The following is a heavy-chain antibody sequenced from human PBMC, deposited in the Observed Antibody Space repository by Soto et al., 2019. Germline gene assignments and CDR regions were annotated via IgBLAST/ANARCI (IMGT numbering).Heavy chain of an antibody. CDR2: IYPDDSDI. V-gene: IGHV5-51*01. CDR1: GYSFTNYW. Sequence: GESLKISCKGSGYSFTNYWIGWVRQMPGKGLEWMGIIYPDDSDIRYSPSFQGQVTIPADKSITTAYLQWSSLKASDTAMYYCARRPSHYYGMDVWGQGTTVTVSS. CDR3: ARRPSHYYGMDV. J-gene: IGHJ6*02.